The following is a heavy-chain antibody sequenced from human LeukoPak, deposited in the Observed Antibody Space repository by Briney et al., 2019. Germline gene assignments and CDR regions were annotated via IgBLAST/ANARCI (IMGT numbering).Heavy chain of an antibody. D-gene: IGHD6-19*01. V-gene: IGHV3-66*01. J-gene: IGHJ4*02. CDR2: IYSGDST. CDR1: GITFSSNW. Sequence: PGGSLRLSCAASGITFSSNWMHWVRQAPGKGLVCVSVIYSGDSTYYADSVKGRFTISSDNSKNTAYLQMNSLRAEDTAVYYCARAGYSSGWTEYNFDYWGQGTLVTVSS. CDR3: ARAGYSSGWTEYNFDY.